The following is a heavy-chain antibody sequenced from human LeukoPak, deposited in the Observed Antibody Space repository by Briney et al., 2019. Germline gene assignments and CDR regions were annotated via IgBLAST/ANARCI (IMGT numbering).Heavy chain of an antibody. CDR2: INHSGST. J-gene: IGHJ5*02. CDR3: ARNPQYSNSWSDP. Sequence: SQTLSLTCAVSGDSISSGSYSWSWIRQPPGKGLEWIGEINHSGSTNYNPSLKSRVTISVDTSKNQFSLKLSSVTAADTAVYYCARNPQYSNSWSDPWGQGTLVTVSS. V-gene: IGHV4-30-2*01. CDR1: GDSISSGSYS. D-gene: IGHD2/OR15-2a*01.